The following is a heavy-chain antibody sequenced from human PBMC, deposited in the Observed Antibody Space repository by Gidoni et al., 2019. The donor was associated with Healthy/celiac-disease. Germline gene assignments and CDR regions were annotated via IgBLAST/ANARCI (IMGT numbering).Heavy chain of an antibody. V-gene: IGHV3-23*01. CDR1: GFTFSSYA. CDR2: ISGSGGST. D-gene: IGHD3-16*01. J-gene: IGHJ6*02. CDR3: AKDDWGYGMDV. Sequence: EVQLLESGGGLVPPGGSLRLSCSASGFTFSSYAMSWVRQAPGKGLGWVSAISGSGGSTYYADSVKGRFTISRDKSKNTLYLQMNSLRAEDTAVYYCAKDDWGYGMDVWGQGTTVTVSS.